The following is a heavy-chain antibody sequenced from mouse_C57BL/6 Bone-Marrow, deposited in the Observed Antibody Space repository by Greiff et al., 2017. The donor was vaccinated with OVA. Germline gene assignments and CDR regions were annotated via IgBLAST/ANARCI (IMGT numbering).Heavy chain of an antibody. CDR1: GYTFTSYW. CDR3: ARGIYYYGSSWGDY. Sequence: VQLQQSGAELVKPGASVKMSCKASGYTFTSYWITWVKQRPGQGLEWIGDIYPGSGSTNYNEKFKSKATLTVDTSSSTAYMQLSSLTSEDSAVYYCARGIYYYGSSWGDYWGQGTTLTVSS. D-gene: IGHD1-1*01. CDR2: IYPGSGST. J-gene: IGHJ2*01. V-gene: IGHV1-55*01.